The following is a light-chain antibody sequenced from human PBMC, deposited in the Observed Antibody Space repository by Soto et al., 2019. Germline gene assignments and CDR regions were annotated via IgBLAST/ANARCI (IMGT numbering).Light chain of an antibody. CDR2: DAS. Sequence: EIVLTQSPATLSLSPGERATLSCRARQSVSSYLAWYQQKPGQAPRLLIYDASNRATGIPARFSGSGSGTDFTRTISSLEPEDFAVYYCQKRSNWPPYTFGQGTKLEIK. V-gene: IGKV3-11*01. CDR3: QKRSNWPPYT. J-gene: IGKJ2*01. CDR1: QSVSSY.